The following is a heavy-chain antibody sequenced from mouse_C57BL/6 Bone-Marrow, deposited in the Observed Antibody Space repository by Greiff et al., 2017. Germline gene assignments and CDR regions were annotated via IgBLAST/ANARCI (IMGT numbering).Heavy chain of an antibody. J-gene: IGHJ4*01. Sequence: QVQLQQPGAELVKPGASVKLSCKASGYTFTSYWMHWVKQRPGQGLEWIGMIHPNSGSTNYNEKFKSKATLTVYKSSSTAYMQLSSLTSEDSAVYYCARQLGYAMDYWGQGTSVTVSS. V-gene: IGHV1-64*01. CDR2: IHPNSGST. CDR1: GYTFTSYW. D-gene: IGHD4-1*02. CDR3: ARQLGYAMDY.